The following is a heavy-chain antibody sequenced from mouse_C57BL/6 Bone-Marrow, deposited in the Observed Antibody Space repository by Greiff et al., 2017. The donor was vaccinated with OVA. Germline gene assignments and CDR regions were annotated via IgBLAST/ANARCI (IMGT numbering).Heavy chain of an antibody. J-gene: IGHJ2*01. CDR2: IDPSDSYT. V-gene: IGHV1-50*01. CDR3: AREGLRRPYFDY. CDR1: GYTFTSYW. Sequence: QVQLQQPGAELVKPGASVKLSCKASGYTFTSYWMQWVKQRPGQGLEWIGEIDPSDSYTNYNHTFTGKATLTVDTYSSTAYMQLSSLTSEDSAVYYCAREGLRRPYFDYWGQGTTLTVSS. D-gene: IGHD2-2*01.